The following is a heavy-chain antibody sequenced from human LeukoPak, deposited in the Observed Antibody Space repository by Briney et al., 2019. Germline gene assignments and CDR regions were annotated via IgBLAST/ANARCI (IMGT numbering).Heavy chain of an antibody. CDR1: GFTFSSYS. CDR2: ISSSSSYI. V-gene: IGHV3-21*01. D-gene: IGHD4-17*01. J-gene: IGHJ4*02. CDR3: ARDRGRRGTHYGVY. Sequence: GGSLRLSCAASGFTFSSYSMNWVRQAPGKGLEWVSSISSSSSYIYYADSVKGRFTISRDNAKNSLYLQMNSLRAEDTAVYYCARDRGRRGTHYGVYRGQGTLVTVSS.